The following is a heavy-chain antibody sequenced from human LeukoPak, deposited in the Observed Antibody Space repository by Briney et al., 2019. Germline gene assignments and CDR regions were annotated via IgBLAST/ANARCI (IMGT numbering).Heavy chain of an antibody. CDR2: ISGSGGST. D-gene: IGHD3-10*01. V-gene: IGHV3-23*01. CDR1: GFTFSSYA. CDR3: AKDLPAYYYGSGSYYEDAFDI. J-gene: IGHJ3*02. Sequence: GGSLRLSCAVSGFTFSSYAMSWVRQAPGKGLEWVSAISGSGGSTYYADSVKGRFTISRDNSKNTLYLQMNSLRAEDTAVYYCAKDLPAYYYGSGSYYEDAFDIWGQGTMVTVSS.